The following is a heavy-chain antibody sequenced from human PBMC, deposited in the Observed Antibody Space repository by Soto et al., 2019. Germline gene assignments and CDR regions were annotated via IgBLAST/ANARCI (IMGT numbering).Heavy chain of an antibody. Sequence: QVQLVQSGAEVKKPGASVKVSCKASGYTFTSYDINWVRQATGQGLEWMGWMNPNSGNTGYAQKFQGRVTMTRNTSISTAYMELSSLRSEDTAVYYCARGINYYESGDDAFDIWGQGTMVTVPS. CDR3: ARGINYYESGDDAFDI. D-gene: IGHD3-10*01. J-gene: IGHJ3*02. V-gene: IGHV1-8*01. CDR2: MNPNSGNT. CDR1: GYTFTSYD.